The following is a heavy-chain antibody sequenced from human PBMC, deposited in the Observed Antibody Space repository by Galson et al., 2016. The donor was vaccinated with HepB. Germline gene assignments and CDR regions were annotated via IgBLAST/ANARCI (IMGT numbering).Heavy chain of an antibody. Sequence: SLRLSCAASGFTFSSYDMHWVRQATGKGLEWGSTIGTAGDTYYPGSVKGRFTISRENAKNSLYLQMNSLRVGDTAVFYCVREILLVVGYYGMDVWGQGTTVTVS. V-gene: IGHV3-13*04. CDR3: VREILLVVGYYGMDV. CDR2: IGTAGDT. D-gene: IGHD5-18*01. CDR1: GFTFSSYD. J-gene: IGHJ6*02.